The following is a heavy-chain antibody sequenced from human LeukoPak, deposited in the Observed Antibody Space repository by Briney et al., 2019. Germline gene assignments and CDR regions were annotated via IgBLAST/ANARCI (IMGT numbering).Heavy chain of an antibody. Sequence: ASVKVSCKASGYTFTSYDINWVRQATGQGLEWMGWMNPNSGNTGYAQKFQGRVTMTRNTSISTAYMELSSLRSEDTAVYYCARDHLGDYRSSGWYEVPRYWGQGTLVTVSS. CDR3: ARDHLGDYRSSGWYEVPRY. CDR1: GYTFTSYD. D-gene: IGHD6-19*01. V-gene: IGHV1-8*01. CDR2: MNPNSGNT. J-gene: IGHJ4*02.